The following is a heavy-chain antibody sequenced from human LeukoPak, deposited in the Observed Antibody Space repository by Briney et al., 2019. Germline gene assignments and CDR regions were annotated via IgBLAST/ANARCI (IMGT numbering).Heavy chain of an antibody. CDR3: TTDAYYYDSSGYYVYYFDY. V-gene: IGHV3-15*07. Sequence: GGSLRLSCAASGFTFSNAWMNWVRQAPGKGLEWVGRIKSKTDGGTTDYAAPVKGRFTISRDDSKNTLYLQMNSLETEDTAVYYCTTDAYYYDSSGYYVYYFDYWGQGTLVTVSS. D-gene: IGHD3-22*01. CDR1: GFTFSNAW. CDR2: IKSKTDGGTT. J-gene: IGHJ4*02.